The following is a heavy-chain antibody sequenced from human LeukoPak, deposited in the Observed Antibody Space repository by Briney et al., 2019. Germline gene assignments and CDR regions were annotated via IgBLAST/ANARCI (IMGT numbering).Heavy chain of an antibody. Sequence: GGSLRLSCAASRFTFNSYWMNWVRQAPGKGLEWVANIKEDGSQKYYVDSVKGRFTISRDNAKNSLYLQMNSLRAEDTAVYYCAAVMGDDWFDPWGQGTLVTASS. CDR2: IKEDGSQK. V-gene: IGHV3-7*01. J-gene: IGHJ5*02. CDR3: AAVMGDDWFDP. CDR1: RFTFNSYW. D-gene: IGHD3-16*01.